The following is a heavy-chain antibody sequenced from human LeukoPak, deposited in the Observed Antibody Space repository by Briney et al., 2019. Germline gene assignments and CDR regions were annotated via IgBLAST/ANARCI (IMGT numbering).Heavy chain of an antibody. V-gene: IGHV1-69*05. CDR1: GGTFSSYA. CDR2: IIPIFGTA. D-gene: IGHD3-22*01. CDR3: ARDGSYDSSGYYYGFYFDY. Sequence: GASVKVSCKASGGTFSSYAISWVRQAPGQGLEWMGGIIPIFGTANYAQKFRDRVTITTDESTSTAYMELSSLRSEDTAVYYCARDGSYDSSGYYYGFYFDYWGQGTLVTVSS. J-gene: IGHJ4*02.